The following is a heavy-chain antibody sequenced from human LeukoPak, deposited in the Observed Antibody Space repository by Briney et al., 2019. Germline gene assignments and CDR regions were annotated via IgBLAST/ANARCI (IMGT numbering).Heavy chain of an antibody. Sequence: GASVKVSCKVSGYTLTELSMHWVRQAPGKGLEWMGGFDPEDGETIYAQKFQGRVTMTEDTSTDTAYMELSSLRSEDTAVYYCARVGSHEAPLVDAFDIWGQGTMVTVSS. CDR3: ARVGSHEAPLVDAFDI. CDR1: GYTLTELS. V-gene: IGHV1-24*01. D-gene: IGHD1-26*01. CDR2: FDPEDGET. J-gene: IGHJ3*02.